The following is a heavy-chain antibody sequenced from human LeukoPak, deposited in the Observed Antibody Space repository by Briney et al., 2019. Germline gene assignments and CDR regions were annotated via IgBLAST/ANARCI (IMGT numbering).Heavy chain of an antibody. J-gene: IGHJ4*02. CDR2: IYTSGTT. D-gene: IGHD3-10*01. Sequence: SETLSLTCTVSGASISSDFWSWIRQPAGKGLEWIGRIYTSGTTNYNPSLKSGVTMSLDTSKNQFSLRQSSVTAADTAVYYCAREGGSGRSFDYWGQGTLVTVSS. CDR3: AREGGSGRSFDY. CDR1: GASISSDF. V-gene: IGHV4-4*07.